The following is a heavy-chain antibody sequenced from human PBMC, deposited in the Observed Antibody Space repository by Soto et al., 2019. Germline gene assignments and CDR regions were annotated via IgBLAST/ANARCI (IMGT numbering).Heavy chain of an antibody. CDR3: SEERGGATATLDYYYFYMDV. CDR2: INPNGGVT. Sequence: QVQLVQSGAEVKKPGASVTVSCRSSGDTFNDYYIHWVRQAPGQGLEWMGWINPNGGVTKYAQKFQGWVSMNRDTAIKNGLQAPSRARSGGTALYFLSEERGGATATLDYYYFYMDVWGTGTTVTVSS. CDR1: GDTFNDYY. V-gene: IGHV1-2*04. J-gene: IGHJ6*03. D-gene: IGHD5-12*01.